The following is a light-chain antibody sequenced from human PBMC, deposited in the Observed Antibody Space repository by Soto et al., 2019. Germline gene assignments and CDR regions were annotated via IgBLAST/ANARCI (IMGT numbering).Light chain of an antibody. J-gene: IGLJ1*01. V-gene: IGLV1-51*01. CDR1: SPNIGGNS. CDR3: GSWDSSLSAYV. CDR2: DDN. Sequence: QSVLTHPPSVSAAPGQKVTISGSGSSPNIGGNSVSWYQQLPGTAPKLLIYDDNKRPSGIPDRFSGSKSGTSATLGITGFQTGDEADYYCGSWDSSLSAYVFGTGTKVTVL.